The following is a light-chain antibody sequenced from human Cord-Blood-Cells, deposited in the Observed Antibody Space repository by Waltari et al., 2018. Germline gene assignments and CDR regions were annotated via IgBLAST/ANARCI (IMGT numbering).Light chain of an antibody. Sequence: QSALTQPASVSGSPGQSITISCTGTSSDVGGYNYVSWYQQHPGKAPKLMIYDVSKLPSGVSNRFSGSKSGNTASLPISGLQAEDEADYYCSSYTSSSTWVFGGGTKLTVL. V-gene: IGLV2-14*01. CDR2: DVS. J-gene: IGLJ3*02. CDR3: SSYTSSSTWV. CDR1: SSDVGGYNY.